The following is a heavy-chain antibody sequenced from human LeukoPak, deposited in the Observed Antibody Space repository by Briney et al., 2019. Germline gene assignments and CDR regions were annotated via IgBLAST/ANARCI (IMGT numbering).Heavy chain of an antibody. V-gene: IGHV3-15*01. CDR3: TTQYYYGSGTSGY. D-gene: IGHD3-10*01. J-gene: IGHJ4*02. CDR2: IKSKTDGGTT. CDR1: GFTFSNAW. Sequence: GGSLRLSCAASGFTFSNAWMSWVRQAPGKGLEWVGRIKSKTDGGTTDYAAPVKGRFTISRDDSKNTLYLQMNSLKTEDTAVYYCTTQYYYGSGTSGYWGQGTLVTVSS.